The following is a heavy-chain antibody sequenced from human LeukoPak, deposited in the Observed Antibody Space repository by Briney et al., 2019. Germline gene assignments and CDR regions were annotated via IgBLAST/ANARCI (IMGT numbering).Heavy chain of an antibody. D-gene: IGHD3-22*01. CDR1: GYTLTELS. V-gene: IGHV1-24*01. Sequence: ASVKVSCKVSGYTLTELSMHWVRQAPGKGLEWMGGFDPEDGETIYAQKFQGRVTMTEDTSTDTAYMELSSLRSEDTAVYYCATIAQYYYDSSGYSPGAFDIWGQGTMVTVSS. CDR2: FDPEDGET. CDR3: ATIAQYYYDSSGYSPGAFDI. J-gene: IGHJ3*02.